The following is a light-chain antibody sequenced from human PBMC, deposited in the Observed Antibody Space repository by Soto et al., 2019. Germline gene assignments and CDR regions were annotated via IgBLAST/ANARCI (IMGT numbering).Light chain of an antibody. V-gene: IGLV2-23*02. CDR3: CSFAGTSTI. CDR1: SSDVGKYDF. Sequence: QSALTQPASVSGSPGQSITISCTGTSSDVGKYDFVSWYRQHPGNAPKLIIYQVDKRPSGTSDRFSGSKSGNTASLTISGIQAEDEADYFCCSFAGTSTIFGGGTKLTVL. CDR2: QVD. J-gene: IGLJ2*01.